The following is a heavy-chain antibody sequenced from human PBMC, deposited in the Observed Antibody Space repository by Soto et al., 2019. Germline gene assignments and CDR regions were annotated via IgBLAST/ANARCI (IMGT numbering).Heavy chain of an antibody. CDR1: CGSISSGDYY. D-gene: IGHD3-16*02. Sequence: SETLSLTCTVSCGSISSGDYYWSWIRQPPGKGLEWIGYIYYSGSTYYNPSLKSRVTISVDTSKNQFSLKLSSVTAADTAVYYCAREPVMITFGGVIVKKYYFDYWGQGTLVTGSA. V-gene: IGHV4-30-4*01. CDR2: IYYSGST. CDR3: AREPVMITFGGVIVKKYYFDY. J-gene: IGHJ4*02.